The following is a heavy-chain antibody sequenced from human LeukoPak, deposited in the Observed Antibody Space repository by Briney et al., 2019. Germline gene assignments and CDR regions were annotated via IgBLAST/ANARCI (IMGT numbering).Heavy chain of an antibody. V-gene: IGHV3-7*03. J-gene: IGHJ4*02. CDR3: ARGRRYCSGGSCTTPRLYFDY. CDR1: GFTFSSYW. CDR2: IKKDGSEK. Sequence: GGSLRLSCAASGFTFSSYWMSWVRQAPGKGLEWVANIKKDGSEKYYVDSVKGRFTISRDNAKNSLYLQMNSLRAEDTAVYYCARGRRYCSGGSCTTPRLYFDYWGQGTLVTVSS. D-gene: IGHD2-15*01.